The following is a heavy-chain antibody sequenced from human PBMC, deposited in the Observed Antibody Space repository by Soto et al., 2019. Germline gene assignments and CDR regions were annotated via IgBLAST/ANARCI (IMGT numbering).Heavy chain of an antibody. CDR1: GYSFTSYW. D-gene: IGHD6-13*01. Sequence: GYSLNISCKGSGYSFTSYWISWVRQMPGKGLEWMGRIDPSDSYTNYSPSFQGHVTISADKSISTAYLQWSSLKASDTAMHYCARQTNGRSWYIDAGDCGPGTLVSVYS. CDR3: ARQTNGRSWYIDAGD. V-gene: IGHV5-10-1*01. J-gene: IGHJ4*02. CDR2: IDPSDSYT.